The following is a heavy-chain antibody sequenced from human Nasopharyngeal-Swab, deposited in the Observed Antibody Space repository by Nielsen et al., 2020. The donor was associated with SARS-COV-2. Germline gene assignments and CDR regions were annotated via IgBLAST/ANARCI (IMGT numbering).Heavy chain of an antibody. Sequence: GGSLRLSCAASGFTFSSYSMNWVRQAPGEGLEWVSSISSSSSYIYYADSVKGRFTISRDNAKNSLYLQMNSLRAEDTAVYYCARGQAGYCSSTSCYPYYYYYYMDVWGKGTTVTVSS. CDR1: GFTFSSYS. J-gene: IGHJ6*03. CDR3: ARGQAGYCSSTSCYPYYYYYYMDV. D-gene: IGHD2-2*01. CDR2: ISSSSSYI. V-gene: IGHV3-21*01.